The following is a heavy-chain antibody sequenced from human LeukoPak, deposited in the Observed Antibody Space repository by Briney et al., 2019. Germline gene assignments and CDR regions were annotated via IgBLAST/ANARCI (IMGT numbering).Heavy chain of an antibody. V-gene: IGHV4-61*05. CDR1: GGSISSSSYY. CDR2: IYYSGST. Sequence: SETLSLTCTVSGGSISSSSYYWGWIRQPPGKGLEWIGYIYYSGSTNYNPSLKSRVTISVDTSKNQFSLKLTSVTAADTAVYYCARIGGNDYWGQGTLVTVSS. D-gene: IGHD4-23*01. J-gene: IGHJ4*02. CDR3: ARIGGNDY.